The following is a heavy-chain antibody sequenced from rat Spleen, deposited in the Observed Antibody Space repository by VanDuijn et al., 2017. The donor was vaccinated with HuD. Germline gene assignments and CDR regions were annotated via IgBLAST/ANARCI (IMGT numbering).Heavy chain of an antibody. V-gene: IGHV5-29*01. D-gene: IGHD1-1*01. CDR2: ISYDGSST. CDR1: GFTFSRSA. CDR3: TRLLLQWRLFDY. Sequence: EVQLVESGGGLVQPGRSLKLSCAASGFTFSRSAMAWVRQAPTKGLEWVATISYDGSSTYYRDSVKGRFTISRDNAKSTLYLQMNSLRSEDTATYYCTRLLLQWRLFDYWGQGVMVTVSS. J-gene: IGHJ2*01.